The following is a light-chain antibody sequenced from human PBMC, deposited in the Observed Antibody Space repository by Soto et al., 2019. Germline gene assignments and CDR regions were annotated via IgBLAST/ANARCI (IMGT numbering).Light chain of an antibody. J-gene: IGLJ2*01. V-gene: IGLV2-14*03. Sequence: QSALTQPASVSGSPGQSITISCTGTSSDVGAYNYVSWYQHHPGKAPKLMSYDVSNRPSGVSNRFSGSKSGNTASLTISGPKDEEEADYYCTSFTTRSPLVFGGGTKVTVL. CDR3: TSFTTRSPLV. CDR2: DVS. CDR1: SSDVGAYNY.